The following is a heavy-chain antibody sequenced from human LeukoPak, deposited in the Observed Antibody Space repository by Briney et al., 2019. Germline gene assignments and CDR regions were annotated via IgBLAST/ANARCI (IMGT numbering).Heavy chain of an antibody. D-gene: IGHD3-3*01. CDR1: GYTFTSYY. CDR3: ARDPPLFGWSGYRFDY. V-gene: IGHV1-46*01. Sequence: ASVTVSCKASGYTFTSYYMHWVRQAPGQGLEWMGIINPSGGSTSYAQKFQGRVTMTRDTSTSTVYMELSSLRSEDTAVYYCARDPPLFGWSGYRFDYWGQGTLVTVSS. J-gene: IGHJ4*02. CDR2: INPSGGST.